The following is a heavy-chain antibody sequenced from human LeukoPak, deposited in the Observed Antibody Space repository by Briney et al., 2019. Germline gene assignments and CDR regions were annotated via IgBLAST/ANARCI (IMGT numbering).Heavy chain of an antibody. CDR3: ARDESYYDILTGYYNAYHFGY. V-gene: IGHV3-74*01. CDR2: INSDGTST. D-gene: IGHD3-9*01. J-gene: IGHJ4*02. CDR1: GFTFSSYF. Sequence: GGSLRLSCAASGFTFSSYFMHWVRQAPGKGLMWVSRINSDGTSTIYADSVKGRFTISRDNAKNTLYLQMNSLRAEDTAVYYCARDESYYDILTGYYNAYHFGYWGQGTLVTVSS.